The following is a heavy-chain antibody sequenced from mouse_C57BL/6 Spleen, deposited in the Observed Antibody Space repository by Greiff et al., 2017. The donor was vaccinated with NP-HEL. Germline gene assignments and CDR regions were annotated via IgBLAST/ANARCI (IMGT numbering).Heavy chain of an antibody. D-gene: IGHD3-2*02. CDR2: INPSSGYT. CDR1: GYTFTSYT. J-gene: IGHJ2*01. CDR3: ARPDSSGFYFDY. Sequence: QVQLQQSGAELARPGASVKMSCKASGYTFTSYTMHWVKQRPGQGLEWIGYINPSSGYTKYNQKFKDKATLTADKSSSTAYMQLSSLTSEDSAVYYCARPDSSGFYFDYRGQGTTLTVSS. V-gene: IGHV1-4*01.